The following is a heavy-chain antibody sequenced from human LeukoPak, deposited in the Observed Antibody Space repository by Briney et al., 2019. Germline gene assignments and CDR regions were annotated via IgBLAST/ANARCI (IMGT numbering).Heavy chain of an antibody. CDR2: IKQDGSEK. V-gene: IGHV3-7*01. CDR3: ARTYSGSYYLYYYYYYMDV. J-gene: IGHJ6*03. D-gene: IGHD1-26*01. CDR1: GFTFSSYW. Sequence: GGSLRLSCAASGFTFSSYWMSWVRQAPGKGLEWVANIKQDGSEKYYVDSVKGRFTISRDNAKNSLYLQMNSLRAEDTAVYYCARTYSGSYYLYYYYYYMDVWGKGTTVTVSS.